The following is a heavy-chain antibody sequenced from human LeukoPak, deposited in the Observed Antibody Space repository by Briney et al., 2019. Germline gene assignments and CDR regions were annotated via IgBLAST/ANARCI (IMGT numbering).Heavy chain of an antibody. D-gene: IGHD3-22*01. CDR1: GYTFTTYD. V-gene: IGHV1-18*01. J-gene: IGHJ5*02. CDR2: ISAYNGNT. CDR3: ARRRSSGHQSWFDP. Sequence: ASVKVSCKASGYTFTTYDINWVRQAPGQGLEWMGWISAYNGNTKYPQKFQGRVTMTTDTSTSTAYMELRSLRSDDTAVYYCARRRSSGHQSWFDPWGQGTLVTVSS.